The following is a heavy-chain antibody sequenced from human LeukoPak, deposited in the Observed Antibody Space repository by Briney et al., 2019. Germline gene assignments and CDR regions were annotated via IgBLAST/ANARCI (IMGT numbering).Heavy chain of an antibody. Sequence: SVKVSCKASGGTFSSYAISWVRQAPGQGLEWMGRIIPILGIANYAQKFQGRVTITADKSTSTAYMELSSLRSEDTAVYYCARTPSSADYYDSRGARSWVFDYWGQGTLVTVSS. V-gene: IGHV1-69*04. CDR2: IIPILGIA. CDR1: GGTFSSYA. D-gene: IGHD3-22*01. CDR3: ARTPSSADYYDSRGARSWVFDY. J-gene: IGHJ4*02.